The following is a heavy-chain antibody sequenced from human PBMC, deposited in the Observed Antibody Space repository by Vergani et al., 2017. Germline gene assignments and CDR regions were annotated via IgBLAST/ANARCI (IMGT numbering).Heavy chain of an antibody. J-gene: IGHJ6*03. V-gene: IGHV3-49*04. CDR1: GFTFGDYA. CDR2: IRSKAYGGTT. Sequence: EVQLVESGGGLVQPGRSLRLSCTASGFTFGDYAMSWVRQAPGKGLEWVGFIRSKAYGGTTEYAASVKGRLTISRDDSKSIAYLQMNSLKTEDTAVYYCTRDPLVVVPAAMGYYYYYYMDVWGKGTTVTVSS. CDR3: TRDPLVVVPAAMGYYYYYYMDV. D-gene: IGHD2-2*01.